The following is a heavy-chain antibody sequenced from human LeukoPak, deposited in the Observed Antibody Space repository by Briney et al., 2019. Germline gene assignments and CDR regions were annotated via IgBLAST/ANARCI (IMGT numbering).Heavy chain of an antibody. CDR2: ISSSGSTI. V-gene: IGHV3-48*03. Sequence: GGSLRLSCAASGFTFSSYEMNWVRQAPGKGLEWVSYISSSGSTIYYVDSVKGRFTISRDNAKNSLYLQMNSLRAEDTAVYYCARDGNYGERYYYYYGMDVWGKGTTVTVSS. D-gene: IGHD4/OR15-4a*01. CDR3: ARDGNYGERYYYYYGMDV. J-gene: IGHJ6*04. CDR1: GFTFSSYE.